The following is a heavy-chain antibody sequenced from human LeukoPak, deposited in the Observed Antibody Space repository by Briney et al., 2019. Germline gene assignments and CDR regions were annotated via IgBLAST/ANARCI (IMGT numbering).Heavy chain of an antibody. Sequence: PGGSLRLSCAASQFTFSSYAMGWVRQAPGKGLEWVSAISGSGGSTYYADSVKGRFTISRDNSKNTLYLQMNSLRAEDTAVYYCAKSDTAMVPYYYYGMDVWGQGTTVTVSS. CDR2: ISGSGGST. J-gene: IGHJ6*02. V-gene: IGHV3-23*01. CDR3: AKSDTAMVPYYYYGMDV. CDR1: QFTFSSYA. D-gene: IGHD5-18*01.